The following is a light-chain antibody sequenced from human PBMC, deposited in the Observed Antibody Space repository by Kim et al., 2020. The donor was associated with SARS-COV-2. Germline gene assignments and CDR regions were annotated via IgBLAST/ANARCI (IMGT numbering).Light chain of an antibody. J-gene: IGKJ4*01. CDR1: QSVLYSSNNKNY. V-gene: IGKV4-1*01. CDR2: WAS. Sequence: ATNNCKSSQSVLYSSNNKNYLAWYQQKPGQPPKLLIYWASTRESGVPDRFSGSGSGTDFTLTISSLQAEDVAVYYCQQYYSTPLTFGGGTKVDIK. CDR3: QQYYSTPLT.